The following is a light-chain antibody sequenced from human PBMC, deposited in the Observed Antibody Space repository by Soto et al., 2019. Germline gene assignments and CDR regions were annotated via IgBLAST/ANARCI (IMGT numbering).Light chain of an antibody. CDR1: QSVSSSY. Sequence: EIVLTQSPDTLSLSPGERATLSCRASQSVSSSYLAWYQQKPGQAPRLLIYGASSRATGIPDRFSGSGSGTDFTLTISRLEPEDFAVYYCQQYGSSPRFGQGTKVDIK. CDR3: QQYGSSPR. J-gene: IGKJ1*01. CDR2: GAS. V-gene: IGKV3-20*01.